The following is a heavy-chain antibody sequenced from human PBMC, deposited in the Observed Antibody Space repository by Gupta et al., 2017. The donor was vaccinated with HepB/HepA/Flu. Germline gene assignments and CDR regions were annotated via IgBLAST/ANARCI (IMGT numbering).Heavy chain of an antibody. D-gene: IGHD5-24*01. V-gene: IGHV4-4*09. J-gene: IGHJ4*02. CDR3: ARHTLRGWLHDH. CDR2: GFADETT. CDR1: GGYIQTHH. Sequence: VQLQESGPGLVKPSETLSLICSVSGGYIQTHHWSWIRNPPGKEPQWIGNGFADETTNYNPSLKSGVTMSVDTSKNQLFLQLASLSAADTAVYCCARHTLRGWLHDHWGQGTLVTVSS.